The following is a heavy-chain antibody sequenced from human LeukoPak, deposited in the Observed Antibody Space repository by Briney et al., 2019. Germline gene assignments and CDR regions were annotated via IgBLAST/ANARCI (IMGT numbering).Heavy chain of an antibody. CDR3: ARGVGFRYQLLSY. J-gene: IGHJ4*02. V-gene: IGHV4-31*03. CDR2: IYYSGST. D-gene: IGHD2-2*01. CDR1: GGSISSSSYY. Sequence: SETLSLTCTVSGGSISSSSYYWGWIRQPPGKGLEWIGYIYYSGSTYYNPSLKSRVTISVDTSKNQFSLKLSSVTAADTAVYYCARGVGFRYQLLSYWGQGTLVTVSS.